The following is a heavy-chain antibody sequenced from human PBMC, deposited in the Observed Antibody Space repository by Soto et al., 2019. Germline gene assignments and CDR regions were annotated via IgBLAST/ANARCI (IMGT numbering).Heavy chain of an antibody. CDR2: IYYSGST. Sequence: SETLSLTCAVYGGSFSGYYWGWIRQPPGKGLEWIGSIYYSGSTYYNPSLKSRVTISVDTSKNQFSLKLSSVTAADTAVYYCAREVSTTGTTVYNWFDPWGQGTLVTVSS. CDR1: GGSFSGYY. CDR3: AREVSTTGTTVYNWFDP. V-gene: IGHV4-39*01. D-gene: IGHD1-1*01. J-gene: IGHJ5*02.